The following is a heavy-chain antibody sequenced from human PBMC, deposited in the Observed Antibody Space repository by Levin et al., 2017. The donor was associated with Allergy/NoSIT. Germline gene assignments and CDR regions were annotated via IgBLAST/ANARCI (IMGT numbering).Heavy chain of an antibody. CDR1: GFTFSDYY. CDR2: ISSSGSTI. D-gene: IGHD6-13*01. Sequence: GESLKISCAASGFTFSDYYMSWIRQAPGKGLEWVSYISSSGSTIYYADSVKGRFTISRDNAKNSLYLQMNSLRAEDTAVYYCARSVDNSYSSSWYPYFDYWGQGTLVTVSS. J-gene: IGHJ4*02. CDR3: ARSVDNSYSSSWYPYFDY. V-gene: IGHV3-11*01.